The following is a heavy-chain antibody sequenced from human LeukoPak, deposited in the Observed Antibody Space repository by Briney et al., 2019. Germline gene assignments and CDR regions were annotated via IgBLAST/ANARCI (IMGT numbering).Heavy chain of an antibody. Sequence: PSETLSLTCSVSGGSIRGYYWSWIRQPPGKGLEWIGYFYDSGTTNYNPSLKSRVTISVDTSKDQFSLKLSSVNAADTAMYYCARHRSPLESFHHWGQGTLVTVSS. J-gene: IGHJ1*01. D-gene: IGHD3-3*01. CDR3: ARHRSPLESFHH. CDR1: GGSIRGYY. V-gene: IGHV4-59*08. CDR2: FYDSGTT.